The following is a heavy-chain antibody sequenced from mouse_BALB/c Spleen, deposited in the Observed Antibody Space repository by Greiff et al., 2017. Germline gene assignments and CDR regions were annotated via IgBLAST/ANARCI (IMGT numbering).Heavy chain of an antibody. V-gene: IGHV14-3*02. CDR2: IDPANGNT. D-gene: IGHD1-1*01. Sequence: VHVKQSGAELVKPGASVKLSCTASGFNIKDTYMHWVKQRPEQGLEWIGRIDPANGNTKYDPKFQGKATITADTSSNTAYLQLSSLTSEDTAVYYCARSYSQAWFAYWGQGTLVTVSA. CDR3: ARSYSQAWFAY. CDR1: GFNIKDTY. J-gene: IGHJ3*01.